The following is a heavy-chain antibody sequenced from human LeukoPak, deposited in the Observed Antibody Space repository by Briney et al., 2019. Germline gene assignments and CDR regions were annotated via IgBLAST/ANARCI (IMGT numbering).Heavy chain of an antibody. V-gene: IGHV3-21*01. CDR3: ARAPGPASMDV. CDR1: GFTFSSYS. Sequence: GGSLRLSCAASGFTFSSYSMNWVRQAPGKGLECVSSISSSSSYIYYADSVKGRFTISRDNAKNSLYLQMNSLRAEDTAVYYCARAPGPASMDVWGKGTTVTVSS. CDR2: ISSSSSYI. D-gene: IGHD3-10*01. J-gene: IGHJ6*03.